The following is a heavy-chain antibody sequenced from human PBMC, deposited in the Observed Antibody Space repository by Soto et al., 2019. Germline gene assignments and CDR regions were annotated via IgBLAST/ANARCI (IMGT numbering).Heavy chain of an antibody. CDR1: GFMFSSAW. CDR2: IKSKKDGGAR. Sequence: EVQVVESGGDLVEPGGSLRLSCETSGFMFSSAWMSWVRQAPGKGLEWVARIKSKKDGGARDYAAPVNGRCSISRDDSKSTVHLQMNSRRAEDTALYYCVEGWNDFWGQGTLVTVSS. V-gene: IGHV3-15*01. J-gene: IGHJ4*02. D-gene: IGHD1-1*01. CDR3: VEGWNDF.